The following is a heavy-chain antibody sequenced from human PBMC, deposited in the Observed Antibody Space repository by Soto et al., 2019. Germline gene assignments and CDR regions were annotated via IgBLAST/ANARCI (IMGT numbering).Heavy chain of an antibody. CDR1: VGSISSGGYY. V-gene: IGHV4-31*03. CDR3: ARVVVARYFDL. CDR2: IYYSGST. D-gene: IGHD2-15*01. Sequence: SETLSLTCTVSVGSISSGGYYWSWIRQHPGKGLEWIGYIYYSGSTYYNPSLKSRVTISVDTSKNQFSLKLSSVTAADTAVYYCARVVVARYFDLWGRGTLVTVSS. J-gene: IGHJ2*01.